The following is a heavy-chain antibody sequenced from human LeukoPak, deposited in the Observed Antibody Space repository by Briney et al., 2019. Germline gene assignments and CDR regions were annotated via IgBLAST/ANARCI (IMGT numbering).Heavy chain of an antibody. CDR2: INPTSGGT. CDR1: GYTFTGFY. J-gene: IGHJ4*02. Sequence: ASVKVSCKASGYTFTGFYIHWVRQAPGQGLEWMGWINPTSGGTNYAQKFQGRVTMTRDTSISTAYMELSRLRSDDTAVYYCARVNSTMVRGVIVFDYWGQGTLVTVSS. CDR3: ARVNSTMVRGVIVFDY. V-gene: IGHV1-2*02. D-gene: IGHD3-10*01.